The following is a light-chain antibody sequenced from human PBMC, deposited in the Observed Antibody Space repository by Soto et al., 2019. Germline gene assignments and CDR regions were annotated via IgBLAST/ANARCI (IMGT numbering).Light chain of an antibody. Sequence: DIQMPQSPSSLSASVGDRVTITCRASQSISSDLNWYQQKPGKAPKLLIDGAFSLQSGVPSRFSGSGSVTDFTLTISSLQPEDFATYYCQQTYTAPPTFGRGTKVEIK. CDR3: QQTYTAPPT. J-gene: IGKJ1*01. CDR2: GAF. CDR1: QSISSD. V-gene: IGKV1-39*01.